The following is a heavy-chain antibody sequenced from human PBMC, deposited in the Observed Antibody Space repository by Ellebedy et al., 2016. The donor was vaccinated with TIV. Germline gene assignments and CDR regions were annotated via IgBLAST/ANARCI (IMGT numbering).Heavy chain of an antibody. Sequence: AASVKVSCKASGDTFSKFGISWARQPPGQGLEYMGGIIPLFSATHSAQKFQGRVTITADKSTNTAYMELSSLTSDDTAVYYCAREGLDCSSSKCSSISFDYWGQGTLVTVSS. CDR2: IIPLFSAT. CDR3: AREGLDCSSSKCSSISFDY. CDR1: GDTFSKFG. D-gene: IGHD2-2*01. J-gene: IGHJ4*02. V-gene: IGHV1-69*06.